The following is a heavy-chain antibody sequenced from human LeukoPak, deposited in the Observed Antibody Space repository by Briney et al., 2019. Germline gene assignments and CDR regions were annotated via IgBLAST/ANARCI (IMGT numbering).Heavy chain of an antibody. D-gene: IGHD5-24*01. CDR1: GFSLSTSGMC. Sequence: ASGPALVKPTQTLTLTCTFSGFSLSTSGMCVIWIRQPPGKALEWLARIDWDDDKYYSTSLKTRLTISKDTSKNQVVLTMTNMDPVDTATYYCARMGTGDGCNPVYFDYWGQGTLVTVSS. CDR2: IDWDDDK. CDR3: ARMGTGDGCNPVYFDY. V-gene: IGHV2-70*11. J-gene: IGHJ4*02.